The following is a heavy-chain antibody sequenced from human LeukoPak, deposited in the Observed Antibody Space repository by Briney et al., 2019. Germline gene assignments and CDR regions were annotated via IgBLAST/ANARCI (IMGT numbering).Heavy chain of an antibody. CDR3: AKSQYDFWSGYHLDY. CDR2: IIPIFGTA. CDR1: GGTFSSYA. Sequence: ASVKVSCKASGGTFSSYAISWVRQAPGQGLEWMGGIIPIFGTANYAQKFQGRVTITADESTSTAYMELSSLRSEDTAVYYCAKSQYDFWSGYHLDYWGQGTLVTVSS. J-gene: IGHJ4*02. D-gene: IGHD3-3*01. V-gene: IGHV1-69*01.